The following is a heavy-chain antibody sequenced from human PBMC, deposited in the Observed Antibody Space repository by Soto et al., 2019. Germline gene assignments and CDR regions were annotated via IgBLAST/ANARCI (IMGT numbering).Heavy chain of an antibody. CDR2: ISGSGGST. CDR1: GFTFRSYA. J-gene: IGHJ1*01. V-gene: IGHV3-23*01. D-gene: IGHD1-26*01. CDR3: AKAKTRRVGATNPEYFQH. Sequence: SLRLCCAASGFTFRSYAMSWVRQAPGKGLEWVSAISGSGGSTYYADSVKGRFTISRDNSKNTLYLQMNSLRAEDTAVYYCAKAKTRRVGATNPEYFQHWGQGTLVTVSS.